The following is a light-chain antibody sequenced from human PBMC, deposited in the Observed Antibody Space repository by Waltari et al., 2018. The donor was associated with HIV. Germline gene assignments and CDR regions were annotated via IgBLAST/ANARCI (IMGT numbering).Light chain of an antibody. J-gene: IGLJ2*01. Sequence: QSVLTQPPSASGTPGQRVSISCSGSNSNIGRNYVYWYRQLPGTAPKLLIYRNKQRPSGVPDRFSGSKSGTSASLAISGLRSEDEADYYCAAWDDSLSGPVVFGGGTKLTVL. CDR2: RNK. CDR1: NSNIGRNY. V-gene: IGLV1-47*01. CDR3: AAWDDSLSGPVV.